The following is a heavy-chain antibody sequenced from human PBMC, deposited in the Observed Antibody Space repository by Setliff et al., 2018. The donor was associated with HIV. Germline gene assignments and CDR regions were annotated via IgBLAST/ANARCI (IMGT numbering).Heavy chain of an antibody. V-gene: IGHV3-23*01. CDR2: ISGSAGTT. D-gene: IGHD2-2*01. Sequence: GGSLRLSCAASGFTFSNYAMSWVRQAPGKGLEWVSGISGSAGTTYYADSVKGRFTISRDNSKNTLFLQMNSLRAEDTAVYYCARGEPTILVVPAAFFDYWGQGTLVTVSS. CDR1: GFTFSNYA. J-gene: IGHJ4*02. CDR3: ARGEPTILVVPAAFFDY.